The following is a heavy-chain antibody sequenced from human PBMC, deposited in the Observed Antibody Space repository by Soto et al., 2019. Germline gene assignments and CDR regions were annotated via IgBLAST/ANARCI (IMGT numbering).Heavy chain of an antibody. J-gene: IGHJ6*03. Sequence: QVQLQESGPGLVKPSETLSLTCTVSGGSISPYYWSWIRQPPGKGLEWIGYVYYSGNTNYNPSLASPVPISVDTSTNRFSLNLTSATAADTAVYYCARKGAAASYAHYYMDVWGRGTAVNVSS. CDR3: ARKGAAASYAHYYMDV. CDR1: GGSISPYY. V-gene: IGHV4-59*01. CDR2: VYYSGNT. D-gene: IGHD6-13*01.